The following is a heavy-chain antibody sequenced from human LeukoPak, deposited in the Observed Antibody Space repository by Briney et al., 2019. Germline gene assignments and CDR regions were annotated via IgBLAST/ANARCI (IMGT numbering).Heavy chain of an antibody. V-gene: IGHV4-38-2*02. J-gene: IGHJ4*02. CDR2: LYHTGNT. CDR3: ARGKGAARRPDY. CDR1: GYSISSNYY. D-gene: IGHD6-6*01. Sequence: PSETLSLTCTVSGYSISSNYYWGWIRQPPGMGLEWIGTLYHTGNTFYNPSLKSRVTISVDTSKNQFSLKLSSVTAADTAVYYCARGKGAARRPDYWGQGTLVTVSS.